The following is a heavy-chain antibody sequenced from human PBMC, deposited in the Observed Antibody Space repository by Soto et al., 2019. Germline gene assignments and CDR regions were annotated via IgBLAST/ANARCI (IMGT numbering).Heavy chain of an antibody. J-gene: IGHJ6*03. CDR3: ARAPRLYYMDV. D-gene: IGHD6-25*01. V-gene: IGHV3-33*01. Sequence: PGGSLRLSCATSGFTFSSYGMHWVRQAPGKGLEWVAVIWYDGSNKYYADSVKGRFTISRDNSKNTLYLQMNSLRAEDTAVYYCARAPRLYYMDVWGKGTTVTVS. CDR2: IWYDGSNK. CDR1: GFTFSSYG.